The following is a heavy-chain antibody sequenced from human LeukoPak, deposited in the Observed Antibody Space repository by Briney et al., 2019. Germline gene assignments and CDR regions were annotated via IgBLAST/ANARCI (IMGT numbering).Heavy chain of an antibody. D-gene: IGHD2-15*01. Sequence: RGPLRLSCAASGFPLVNNWMTWVRQAPKKRMEWVATINQDGRETYYVDSVKGRFTISRDDARDSVYLQMNILRAEDAAVYYCARARYCVNTICHIGGGLDVWGPGNMVTVTS. V-gene: IGHV3-7*04. CDR1: GFPLVNNW. CDR2: INQDGRET. J-gene: IGHJ6*02. CDR3: ARARYCVNTICHIGGGLDV.